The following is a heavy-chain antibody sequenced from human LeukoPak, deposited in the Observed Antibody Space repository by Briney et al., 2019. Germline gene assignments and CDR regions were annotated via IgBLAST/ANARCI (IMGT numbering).Heavy chain of an antibody. J-gene: IGHJ4*02. CDR3: ARERGRVIDY. V-gene: IGHV3-43*01. Sequence: GGSLRLSCAASGFTFDDYSMHWVREVPGKGLQWVSLITWDGGSTFYADSVKGRFTISRDNSKKSLSLQMYGLSLEDTALYYCARERGRVIDYWGQGTLVTVSS. CDR2: ITWDGGST. CDR1: GFTFDDYS. D-gene: IGHD1-26*01.